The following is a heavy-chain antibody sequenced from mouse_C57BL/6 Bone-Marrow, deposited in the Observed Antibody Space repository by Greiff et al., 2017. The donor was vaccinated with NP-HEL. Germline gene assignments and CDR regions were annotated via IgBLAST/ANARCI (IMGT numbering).Heavy chain of an antibody. CDR1: GYTFTSYW. Sequence: QVQLKQPGAELVKPGASVKLSCKASGYTFTSYWMHWVKQRPGQGLEWIGMIHPNSGSTNYNEKFKSKATLTVDKSSSTAYMQLSSLTSEDSAVYYCARSPYLPVDYAMDYWGQGTSVTVSS. CDR3: ARSPYLPVDYAMDY. J-gene: IGHJ4*01. D-gene: IGHD1-1*01. CDR2: IHPNSGST. V-gene: IGHV1-64*01.